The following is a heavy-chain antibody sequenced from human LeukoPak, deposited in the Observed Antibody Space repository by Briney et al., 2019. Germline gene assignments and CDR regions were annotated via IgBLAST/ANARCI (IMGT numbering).Heavy chain of an antibody. CDR3: ARRFGLVARAFDI. D-gene: IGHD2-2*01. V-gene: IGHV5-51*01. CDR1: GYSFTSYW. Sequence: GGSPQISCWGSGYSFTSYWIGWVRQMPGKGRVWMRIIYPGDSDTRYSPSFQGQVTISADKSISTSYLQWNSLKASDTAMYYCARRFGLVARAFDIWGQGTMVTVSS. J-gene: IGHJ3*02. CDR2: IYPGDSDT.